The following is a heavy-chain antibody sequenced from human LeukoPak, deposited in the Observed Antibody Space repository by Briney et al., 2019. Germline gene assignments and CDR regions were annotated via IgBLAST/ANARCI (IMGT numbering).Heavy chain of an antibody. CDR2: ISAYNGNT. Sequence: ASVKVFCEASGYTYTSYGISWVRQAPGQGHEWMGWISAYNGNTNYAQKLQGRVTMTTDTSTITAYMELRSLRSDDTAVYYCARAPNFDWLLSPFDYWGQGTLVTVSS. CDR3: ARAPNFDWLLSPFDY. CDR1: GYTYTSYG. D-gene: IGHD3-9*01. J-gene: IGHJ4*02. V-gene: IGHV1-18*01.